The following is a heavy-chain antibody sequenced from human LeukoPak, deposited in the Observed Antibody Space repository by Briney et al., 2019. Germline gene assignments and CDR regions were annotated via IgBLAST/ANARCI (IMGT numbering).Heavy chain of an antibody. J-gene: IGHJ4*02. D-gene: IGHD2-15*01. V-gene: IGHV1-69*04. Sequence: SVEVSCKASGGTFSSYAISWVRQAPGQGLEWMGRIIPILGIANYAQKFQGRVTITADKSTSTAYMELSSLRSEDTAVYYCARERGVVAATSLDYWGQGTLVTVSS. CDR3: ARERGVVAATSLDY. CDR1: GGTFSSYA. CDR2: IIPILGIA.